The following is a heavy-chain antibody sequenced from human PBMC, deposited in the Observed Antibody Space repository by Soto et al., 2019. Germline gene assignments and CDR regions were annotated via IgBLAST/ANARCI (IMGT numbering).Heavy chain of an antibody. V-gene: IGHV1-18*01. D-gene: IGHD3-22*01. CDR2: ISAYNGNT. CDR1: GYTFTSYC. J-gene: IGHJ3*02. Sequence: ASVKVSCKASGYTFTSYCISWVRHAPGQGLEWMGWISAYNGNTNYAQKLQGRVTMTTDTSTSTAYMELRSLRSDDTAVYYCARPYYYDSSAHPETAFDIWGQGTLVTVSS. CDR3: ARPYYYDSSAHPETAFDI.